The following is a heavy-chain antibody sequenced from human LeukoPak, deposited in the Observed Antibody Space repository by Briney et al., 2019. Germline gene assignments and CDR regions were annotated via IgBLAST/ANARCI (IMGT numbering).Heavy chain of an antibody. D-gene: IGHD3-9*01. CDR1: GFTFSSYA. V-gene: IGHV3-23*01. CDR3: AKGWHISTGLHDC. CDR2: ISGSGGTT. J-gene: IGHJ4*02. Sequence: PGGSLRLSCAASGFTFSSYAMSWVRQAPGKGLEWVSAISGSGGTTYYADSMKGRITISRDNSKNTLYLQMNSLRAEDTAVYYCAKGWHISTGLHDCWGQGTLVTVSS.